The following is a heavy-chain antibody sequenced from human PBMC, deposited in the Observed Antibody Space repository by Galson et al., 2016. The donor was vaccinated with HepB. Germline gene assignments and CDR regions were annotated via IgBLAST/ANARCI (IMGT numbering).Heavy chain of an antibody. V-gene: IGHV1-2*02. CDR2: INPNSGGT. Sequence: SVKVSCKAPGYTFSDYYMHWVRQAPGQGLEWMGWINPNSGGTNYAQKFQGRGTMTRDTSITTVYMERSRLRSDDTAVYYCARDPPSGMYSLGAFDIWGQGTMVTVSP. D-gene: IGHD1-26*01. CDR3: ARDPPSGMYSLGAFDI. J-gene: IGHJ3*02. CDR1: GYTFSDYY.